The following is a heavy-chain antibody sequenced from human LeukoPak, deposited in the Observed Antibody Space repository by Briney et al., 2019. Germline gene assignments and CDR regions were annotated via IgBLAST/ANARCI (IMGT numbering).Heavy chain of an antibody. V-gene: IGHV4-39*01. CDR3: ARMGYGSGSYLVYYYYGMDV. Sequence: PSETLSLTCTVSGGSISSSSYYWGWIRQPPGKGLEWIGSIYYSGSTYYNPSLKSRVTISVDTSKNQFSLKLSSVTAADTAVYYSARMGYGSGSYLVYYYYGMDVWGQGTTVTVSS. D-gene: IGHD3-10*01. CDR2: IYYSGST. CDR1: GGSISSSSYY. J-gene: IGHJ6*02.